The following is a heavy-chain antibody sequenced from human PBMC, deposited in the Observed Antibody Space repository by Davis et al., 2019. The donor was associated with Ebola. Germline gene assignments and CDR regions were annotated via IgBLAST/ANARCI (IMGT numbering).Heavy chain of an antibody. CDR3: ARGSEVMVFYYYGMDV. CDR1: GFIFSDYW. Sequence: GESLKISCAASGFIFSDYWMNWVRQTPGKGLVWVSRNTNDGTRTSYADSVQGRFTISRDNAKNTLFLQMNSLRAEDTAVYYCARGSEVMVFYYYGMDVWGQGTTFTVSS. J-gene: IGHJ6*02. CDR2: NTNDGTRT. D-gene: IGHD2-8*01. V-gene: IGHV3-74*01.